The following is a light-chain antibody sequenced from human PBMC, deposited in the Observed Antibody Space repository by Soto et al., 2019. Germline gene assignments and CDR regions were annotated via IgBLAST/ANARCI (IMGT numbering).Light chain of an antibody. J-gene: IGKJ1*01. V-gene: IGKV3-20*01. CDR3: QQYGSSPWT. CDR2: GAS. Sequence: EIVMPQSQATLPVSPGGRATLSCRASRSVGDYLAWYQQKPGQAPRLLIYGASSRATGIPDRFSGSGSGTDFTLTISRLEPEDFAVYYCQQYGSSPWTFGQGTKVDIK. CDR1: RSVGDY.